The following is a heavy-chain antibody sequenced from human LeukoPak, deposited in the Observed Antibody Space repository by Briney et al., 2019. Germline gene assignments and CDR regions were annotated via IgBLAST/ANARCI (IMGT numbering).Heavy chain of an antibody. CDR1: GFTFSSYS. CDR2: ISSSSSYI. Sequence: GGSLRLSCVASGFTFSSYSMNWVRQAPGKGLEWVSSISSSSSYIYYADSVKGRFTISRDNAKNSLYLQMSSLRAEDTAVYYCARATYYYDSSPEAIDYWGRGTLVTVSS. CDR3: ARATYYYDSSPEAIDY. D-gene: IGHD3-22*01. J-gene: IGHJ4*02. V-gene: IGHV3-21*01.